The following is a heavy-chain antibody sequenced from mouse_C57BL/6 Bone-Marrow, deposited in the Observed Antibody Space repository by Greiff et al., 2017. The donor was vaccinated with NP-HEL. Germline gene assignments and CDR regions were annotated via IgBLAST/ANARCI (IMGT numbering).Heavy chain of an antibody. D-gene: IGHD1-1*02. Sequence: DVQLVESGEGLVKPGGSLKLSCAASGFTFSSYAMSWVRQTPEKRLEWVAYISSGGDYIYYADTVKGRFTISRDNARNTLYLQMSSLKSEDTAMYYCTRDWWGLFAYWGQGTLVTVSA. J-gene: IGHJ3*01. V-gene: IGHV5-9-1*02. CDR2: ISSGGDYI. CDR3: TRDWWGLFAY. CDR1: GFTFSSYA.